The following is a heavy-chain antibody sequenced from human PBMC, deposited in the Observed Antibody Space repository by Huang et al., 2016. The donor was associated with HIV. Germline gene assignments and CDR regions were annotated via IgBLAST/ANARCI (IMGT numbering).Heavy chain of an antibody. J-gene: IGHJ6*03. CDR3: ASGASYEIWTPYYSGWHYSMDV. CDR2: ILPMVGVA. CDR1: GGSFKCSG. D-gene: IGHD3-9*01. Sequence: QVHLVQSGAEVKKPGSSVRVSCTASGGSFKCSGISWVRQAPGQGLEWLGGILPMVGVANYTQKMGHRVTSTARESTTTVYMDLTSLRPEDTAVYYCASGASYEIWTPYYSGWHYSMDVWGEGTTVTVSS. V-gene: IGHV1-69*10.